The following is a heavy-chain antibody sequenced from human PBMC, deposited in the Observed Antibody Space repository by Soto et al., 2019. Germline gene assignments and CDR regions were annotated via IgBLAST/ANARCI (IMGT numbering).Heavy chain of an antibody. CDR1: GYTFTTHY. D-gene: IGHD3-10*01. Sequence: QVQLVQSGTEVKKPGASVKVSCKASGYTFTTHYMHWVRQAPGQGLEWMGIINPSGGRTTYALTFQGSVTMTSDTSTNTVYVELTSLRSEDTAIYFCARAGENYGSGTFSPPLRYYFNSWGQGTLVTVSS. CDR2: INPSGGRT. CDR3: ARAGENYGSGTFSPPLRYYFNS. V-gene: IGHV1-46*01. J-gene: IGHJ4*02.